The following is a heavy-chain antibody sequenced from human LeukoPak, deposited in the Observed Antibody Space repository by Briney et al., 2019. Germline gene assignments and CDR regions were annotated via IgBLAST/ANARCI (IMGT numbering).Heavy chain of an antibody. CDR1: GFTFDDYA. CDR2: ISWNSGSI. D-gene: IGHD6-13*01. J-gene: IGHJ4*02. CDR3: AKNHGRGGSSWSPFDY. Sequence: GGSLRLSCAASGFTFDDYAMHWVRQAPGKGLEGVSGISWNSGSIGYADSVKGRFTISRDNAKNSLYLQMNSLRAEDTALYYCAKNHGRGGSSWSPFDYWGQGTLVTVSS. V-gene: IGHV3-9*01.